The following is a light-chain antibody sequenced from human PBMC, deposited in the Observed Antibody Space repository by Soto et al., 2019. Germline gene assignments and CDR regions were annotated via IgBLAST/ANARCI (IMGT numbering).Light chain of an antibody. CDR3: QQSYSTLYT. CDR1: QSISSY. V-gene: IGKV1-39*01. CDR2: AAS. J-gene: IGKJ2*01. Sequence: DIQMTQSPSSLSASVGDRVTITCRASQSISSYLNWYQQKPGKAPKLLIYAASSLHSGVSSRFSGSGSGTDFTLTISSRQPEDFATYYCQQSYSTLYTFGQGTKLEIK.